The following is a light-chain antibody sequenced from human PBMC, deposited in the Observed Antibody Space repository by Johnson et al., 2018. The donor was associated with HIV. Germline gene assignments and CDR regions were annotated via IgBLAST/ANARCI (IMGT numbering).Light chain of an antibody. CDR1: SSNIGNNY. CDR2: DNN. J-gene: IGLJ1*01. V-gene: IGLV1-51*01. CDR3: GTWDSRLSAYV. Sequence: QSVLTQPPSVSAAPGQKVTISCSGSSSNIGNNYVSWYQQLPGTAPKLLIYDNNKRPSGISDRFSGSKSGTSATLGITGLQTGDEADYYCGTWDSRLSAYVFGTGTKVTVL.